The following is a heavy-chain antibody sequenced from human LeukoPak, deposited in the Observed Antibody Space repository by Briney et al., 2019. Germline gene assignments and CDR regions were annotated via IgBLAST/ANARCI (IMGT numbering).Heavy chain of an antibody. J-gene: IGHJ4*02. D-gene: IGHD5-24*01. CDR1: GYSFTSYW. V-gene: IGHV5-51*01. CDR3: ARGLEDGYNYGAYYFDY. CDR2: IYPGDSDT. Sequence: GESLKISRKGSGYSFTSYWIGWVRQMPGKGLEWMGIIYPGDSDTRYSPSFQGQVTISADKSISTAYLQWSSLKASDTAMYYCARGLEDGYNYGAYYFDYWGQGTLVTVSS.